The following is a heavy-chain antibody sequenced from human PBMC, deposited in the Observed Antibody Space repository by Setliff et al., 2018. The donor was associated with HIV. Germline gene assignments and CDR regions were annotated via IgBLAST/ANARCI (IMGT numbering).Heavy chain of an antibody. V-gene: IGHV4-61*09. CDR3: ARRWGGENNFFDT. CDR1: GGSIRRGTSY. Sequence: KASETLSLTCTVSGGSIRRGTSYWSWVRRPAGKGLEWIGHIYSGGSTSYNPSLESRVAISFDASENQFYLKMTSVTAADTARYFCARRWGGENNFFDTWGQGVPVTVSS. CDR2: IYSGGST. J-gene: IGHJ5*02. D-gene: IGHD3-16*01.